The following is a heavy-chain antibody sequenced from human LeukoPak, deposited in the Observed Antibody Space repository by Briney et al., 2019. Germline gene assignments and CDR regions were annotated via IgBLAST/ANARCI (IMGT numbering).Heavy chain of an antibody. CDR1: GFTFGDYA. CDR3: AKEHHYGSGSYYGMDV. Sequence: PGGSLRLSCTASGFTFGDYAMSWVRQAPGKGLEWVSGISWNSGSIGYADSVKGRFTISRDNAKNSLYLQMNSLRAEDTALYYCAKEHHYGSGSYYGMDVWGQGTTVTVSS. D-gene: IGHD3-10*01. CDR2: ISWNSGSI. J-gene: IGHJ6*02. V-gene: IGHV3-9*01.